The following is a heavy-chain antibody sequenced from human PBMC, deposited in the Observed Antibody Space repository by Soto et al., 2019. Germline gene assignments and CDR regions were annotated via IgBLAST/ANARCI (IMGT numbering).Heavy chain of an antibody. CDR1: GGSFSGYY. CDR3: ARGGAIVVVPVAKSYYMDV. V-gene: IGHV4-34*01. Sequence: VYGGSFSGYYWSWIRQPPGKGLEWIGEINHSGSTNYNPSLKSRVTISVDTSKNQFSLKLSSVTAADTAVYYCARGGAIVVVPVAKSYYMDVWGKGTTVTVSS. J-gene: IGHJ6*03. D-gene: IGHD2-2*01. CDR2: INHSGST.